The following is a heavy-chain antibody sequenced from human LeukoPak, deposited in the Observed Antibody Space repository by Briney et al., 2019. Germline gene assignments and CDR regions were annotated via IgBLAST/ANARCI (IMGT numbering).Heavy chain of an antibody. CDR2: FDPEDGET. CDR1: GYTLTELS. Sequence: ASVKVSCKVSGYTLTELSMHWVRQAPGKGLEWMGGFDPEDGETIYAQKFQGRVTMTEDTSTDTAYMELSGLRSEDTAVYYCATQRYGDYYFDYWGQGTLVTVSS. D-gene: IGHD4-17*01. J-gene: IGHJ4*02. V-gene: IGHV1-24*01. CDR3: ATQRYGDYYFDY.